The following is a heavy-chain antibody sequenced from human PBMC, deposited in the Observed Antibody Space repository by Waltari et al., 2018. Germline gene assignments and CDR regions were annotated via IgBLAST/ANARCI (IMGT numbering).Heavy chain of an antibody. CDR2: IIPIFGTA. D-gene: IGHD2-2*02. CDR3: AREGYCSSTSCYISRAFDI. V-gene: IGHV1-69*01. J-gene: IGHJ3*02. CDR1: GGTFSRSA. Sequence: QVQLVQSGAAVKKPGSSVKVSCKASGGTFSRSAISWVRPAPGQGLEWMGGIIPIFGTANYAQKFQGRVTITADESTSTAYMELSSLRSEDTAVYYCAREGYCSSTSCYISRAFDIWGQGTMVTVSS.